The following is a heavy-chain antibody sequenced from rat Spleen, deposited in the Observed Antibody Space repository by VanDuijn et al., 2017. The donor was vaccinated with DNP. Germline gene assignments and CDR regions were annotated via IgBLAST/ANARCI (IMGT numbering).Heavy chain of an antibody. J-gene: IGHJ1*01. CDR2: INYSGST. CDR3: ERGNDGYYPYWYFDF. Sequence: EVQLQESGPGLVKPSQSLSLTCSVTGFSITSNYWAWIRKLPGNKMEWIGYINYSGSTGYNPSLKSRISITRDTSKNQFFLQLNSVTTEDTATYYCERGNDGYYPYWYFDFWGPGTMVTVSS. V-gene: IGHV3-1*01. D-gene: IGHD1-12*03. CDR1: GFSITSNY.